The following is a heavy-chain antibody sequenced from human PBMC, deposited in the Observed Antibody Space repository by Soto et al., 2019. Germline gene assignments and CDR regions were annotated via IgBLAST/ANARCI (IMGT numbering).Heavy chain of an antibody. CDR2: ISPGSRYP. D-gene: IGHD2-15*01. Sequence: GGSLRLSCAGSGFAFGDSYMSWIRQAPGKGLEWLSYISPGSRYPAYADSVKGRFTISRDNAKRSLYLQMMSLTVEDTAIYYCVRGGGGGLFDPWGQGTMVTVSS. CDR1: GFAFGDSY. J-gene: IGHJ5*02. V-gene: IGHV3-11*06. CDR3: VRGGGGGLFDP.